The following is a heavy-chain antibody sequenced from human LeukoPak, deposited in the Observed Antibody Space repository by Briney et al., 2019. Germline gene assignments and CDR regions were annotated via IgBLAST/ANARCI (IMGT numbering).Heavy chain of an antibody. CDR3: ARGGSYSYYYYGMDV. D-gene: IGHD1-26*01. CDR2: INPNSGGT. CDR1: GYTFTGYY. V-gene: IGHV1-2*02. J-gene: IGHJ6*02. Sequence: ASVNVSCKACGYTFTGYYMLWVRPAPGQGRGGMGWINPNSGGTNYAQKFQGRVTMTRDTSISTAYMELSRLRSDDTAVYYCARGGSYSYYYYGMDVWGQGTTVTVSS.